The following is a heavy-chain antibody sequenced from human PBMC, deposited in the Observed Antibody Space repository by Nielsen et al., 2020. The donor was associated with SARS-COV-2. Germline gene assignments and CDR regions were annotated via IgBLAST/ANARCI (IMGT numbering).Heavy chain of an antibody. D-gene: IGHD6-13*01. V-gene: IGHV4-39*01. CDR1: GGSISSSSYY. CDR2: IYYSGST. J-gene: IGHJ4*02. Sequence: SETLSLTCTVSGGSISSSSYYWGWIRQPPGKGLEWIGSIYYSGSTYYNPSLKSRVTIPVDTSKNQFSLKLSSVTAADTAVYYCARTRAIAAVSYYFDYWGQGTLVTVSS. CDR3: ARTRAIAAVSYYFDY.